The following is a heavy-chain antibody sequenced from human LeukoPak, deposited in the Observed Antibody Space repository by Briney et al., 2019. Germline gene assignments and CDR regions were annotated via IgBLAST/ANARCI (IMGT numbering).Heavy chain of an antibody. CDR2: INPAGSQK. CDR3: ARYSGSFPGWLDP. D-gene: IGHD1-26*01. V-gene: IGHV3-7*01. J-gene: IGHJ5*02. Sequence: GGSLRLSCAASGLTFSSSWMNWVRQAPGKGLEWVANINPAGSQKNYVDSVKGRFTISRDNAMNSVFLQIDSPRAEDTGVYYCARYSGSFPGWLDPWGQGTLVTVSS. CDR1: GLTFSSSW.